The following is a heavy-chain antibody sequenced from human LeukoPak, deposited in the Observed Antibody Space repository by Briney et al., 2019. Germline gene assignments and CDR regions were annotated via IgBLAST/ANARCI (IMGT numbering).Heavy chain of an antibody. CDR2: IRYDGSNK. Sequence: GGSLRLSCAASGFTFSSYGMHWVRQAPGKGLEWVAFIRYDGSNKYYADSVKGRFTISRDNSKNTLYLQMNSLRAEDTAVYYCAKVQHSVTTQGAFDIWGQGTMVTVSS. V-gene: IGHV3-30*02. D-gene: IGHD4-17*01. CDR1: GFTFSSYG. CDR3: AKVQHSVTTQGAFDI. J-gene: IGHJ3*02.